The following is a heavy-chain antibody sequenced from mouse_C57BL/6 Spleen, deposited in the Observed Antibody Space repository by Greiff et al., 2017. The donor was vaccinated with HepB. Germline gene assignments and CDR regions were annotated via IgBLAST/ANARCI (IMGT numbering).Heavy chain of an antibody. J-gene: IGHJ4*01. CDR1: GYTYTDYY. CDR3: ARSIYDGYYGAMDY. V-gene: IGHV1-26*01. D-gene: IGHD2-3*01. Sequence: EVQLQQSGPELVKPGASVKISCKASGYTYTDYYMNWVKQSHGKSLEWIGDINPNNGGTSYNQKFKGKATLTVDKSSSTAYMELRSLTSEDSAVYYCARSIYDGYYGAMDYWGQGTSVTVSS. CDR2: INPNNGGT.